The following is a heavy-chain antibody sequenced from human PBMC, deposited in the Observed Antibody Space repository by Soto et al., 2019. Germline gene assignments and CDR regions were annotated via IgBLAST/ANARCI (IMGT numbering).Heavy chain of an antibody. D-gene: IGHD3-10*01. J-gene: IGHJ4*02. CDR2: INPSGGST. Sequence: ASVKVSCKASGYTFTSYYMHWVRQAPGQGLEWMGIINPSGGSTSYAQKFQGRVTMTRDTSTSTVYMELSSLRSEDTAVYYCARDHPYYYGSGSYLYPPYYFDYWGQGTLVTVSS. CDR3: ARDHPYYYGSGSYLYPPYYFDY. V-gene: IGHV1-46*03. CDR1: GYTFTSYY.